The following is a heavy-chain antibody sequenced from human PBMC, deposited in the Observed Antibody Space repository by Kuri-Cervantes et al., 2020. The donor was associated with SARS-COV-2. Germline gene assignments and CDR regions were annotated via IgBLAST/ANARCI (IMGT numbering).Heavy chain of an antibody. J-gene: IGHJ6*02. V-gene: IGHV3-30*18. CDR2: ISYDGSNK. CDR3: AKVDSSSSYYYYGMDV. Sequence: GESLKISCAASGLTFSSYGMHWVRQAPGKGLEWVAVISYDGSNKYYADSVKGRFTISRDNSKNTLYLQMNSLRAEDTAVYYCAKVDSSSSYYYYGMDVWGQGTTVTVSS. CDR1: GLTFSSYG. D-gene: IGHD6-6*01.